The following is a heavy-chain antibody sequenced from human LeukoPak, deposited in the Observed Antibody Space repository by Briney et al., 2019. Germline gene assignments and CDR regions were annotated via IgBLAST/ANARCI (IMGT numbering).Heavy chain of an antibody. CDR2: ISYDGSNK. V-gene: IGHV3-30*18. Sequence: GGSLRLSCAASGFTFSIYGMHCVRQAPGKGLEWVALISYDGSNKYYADSVKGRFTISRDNSKNTLYLQMNSLRAEDTAVYYCAKNREYYYDSSGFDYWGQGTLVTFSS. CDR1: GFTFSIYG. D-gene: IGHD3-22*01. CDR3: AKNREYYYDSSGFDY. J-gene: IGHJ4*02.